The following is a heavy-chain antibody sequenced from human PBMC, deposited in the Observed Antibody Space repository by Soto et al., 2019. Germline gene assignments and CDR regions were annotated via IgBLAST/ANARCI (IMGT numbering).Heavy chain of an antibody. CDR3: VQTQKWLRFDY. D-gene: IGHD5-12*01. J-gene: IGHJ4*02. Sequence: QITLKESGPTLVKPTQTLTLTCTFSGFSLSTSGVGVGWIRQTPGKALEWLALTYWDGDKRYSPSLKSRLTIIKDTSKIPVVLIMTNMYPVDTGTYYCVQTQKWLRFDYCGKGTLVTVSS. CDR1: GFSLSTSGVG. CDR2: TYWDGDK. V-gene: IGHV2-5*04.